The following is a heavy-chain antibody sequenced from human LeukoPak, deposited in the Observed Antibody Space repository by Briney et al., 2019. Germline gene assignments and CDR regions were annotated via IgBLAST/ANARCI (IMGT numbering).Heavy chain of an antibody. D-gene: IGHD3-10*01. CDR2: ISGSGGST. CDR3: AIYVTMVRDY. V-gene: IGHV3-23*01. Sequence: GGSLRLSCAASGFTFSSYAMSWVRQAPGEGLEWVSAISGSGGSTYYADSVKGRFTISRDNSKNTLYLQMNSLRAEDTAVYYCAIYVTMVRDYWGQGTLVTVSS. CDR1: GFTFSSYA. J-gene: IGHJ4*02.